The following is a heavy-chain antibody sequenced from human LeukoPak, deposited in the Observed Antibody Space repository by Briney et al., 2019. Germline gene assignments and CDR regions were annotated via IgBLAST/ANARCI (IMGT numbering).Heavy chain of an antibody. V-gene: IGHV1-69*04. CDR2: IIPIFGIA. Sequence: GASVKVSCKASGGTFSSYAISWVRQAPGQGLEWMGRIIPIFGIANYAQKFQGRDTITADKSTSTAYMELSSLRSEDTAVYYCARDRGGNPLWGQGTLCTVSS. J-gene: IGHJ4*02. CDR1: GGTFSSYA. D-gene: IGHD4-23*01. CDR3: ARDRGGNPL.